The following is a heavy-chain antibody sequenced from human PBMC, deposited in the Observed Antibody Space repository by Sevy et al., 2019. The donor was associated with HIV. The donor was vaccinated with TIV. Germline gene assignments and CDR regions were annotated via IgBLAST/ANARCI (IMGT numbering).Heavy chain of an antibody. V-gene: IGHV3-72*01. D-gene: IGHD6-13*01. J-gene: IGHJ4*02. Sequence: GGSLRLSCAASGFTFSDHYMEWVRQAPGKGLEWVGRIRNKANSYTTEYAAPVKGRFTISRDDSKNSLYLLMNSLKTEDTAVDYCATHAGIAAAGRVFDYWGQGTLVTVSS. CDR3: ATHAGIAAAGRVFDY. CDR1: GFTFSDHY. CDR2: IRNKANSYTT.